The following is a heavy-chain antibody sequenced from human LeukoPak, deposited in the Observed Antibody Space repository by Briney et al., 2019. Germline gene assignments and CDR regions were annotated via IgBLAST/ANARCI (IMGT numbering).Heavy chain of an antibody. CDR3: ARGNDYYYYMDV. CDR1: GDSISRGGDH. D-gene: IGHD1-1*01. CDR2: IYYSGST. Sequence: PSETLSLTCTVSGDSISRGGDHWSWIRQHPGKGLEWIGYIYYSGSTHYNPSLKSRVTISVDTSKNQLSLKLSSVTAADTAVYYCARGNDYYYYMDVWGKGTTVTVSS. V-gene: IGHV4-31*03. J-gene: IGHJ6*03.